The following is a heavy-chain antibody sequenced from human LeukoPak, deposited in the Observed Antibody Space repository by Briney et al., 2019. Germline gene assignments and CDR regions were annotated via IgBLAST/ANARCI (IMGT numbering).Heavy chain of an antibody. J-gene: IGHJ5*02. V-gene: IGHV1-69*04. CDR2: IIPILGIA. D-gene: IGHD3-22*01. CDR3: ARYDSSAGRFDP. Sequence: GASVKVSCKASGGTFSSYAISWVRQAPGQGLEWMGRIIPILGIANYAQKFQGRVTITADKSTSTAYMELSSLRSEDTAVYYCARYDSSAGRFDPWGQGTLVTVSS. CDR1: GGTFSSYA.